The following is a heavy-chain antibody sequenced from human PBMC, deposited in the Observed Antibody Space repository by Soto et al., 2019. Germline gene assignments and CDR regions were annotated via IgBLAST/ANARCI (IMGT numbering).Heavy chain of an antibody. D-gene: IGHD3-10*01. CDR2: ISPSGT. Sequence: EVHLLESGGGLVQPGASLRLSCVASKFTFSSYPMSWVRQAPGKGLEWVSGISPSGTYYADSVKGRFTISRDNSQNTLSLQMNSLRAEDTAVYYCAKEYYYGSAGAYDSWGQGTLVTVSS. CDR1: KFTFSSYP. J-gene: IGHJ4*02. V-gene: IGHV3-23*01. CDR3: AKEYYYGSAGAYDS.